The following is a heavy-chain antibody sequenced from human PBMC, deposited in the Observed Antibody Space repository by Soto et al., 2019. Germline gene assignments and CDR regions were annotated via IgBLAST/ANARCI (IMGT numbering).Heavy chain of an antibody. V-gene: IGHV4-59*02. Sequence: TLSLTCTVSGGSVSSYYWSWIRQPPGKGLEWIGYIYYSGSTNYNPSLKSRVTISVDTSKNQFSLKLSSVTAADTAVYYCARSGGFLEWLSFDYWGQGTLVTVSS. CDR2: IYYSGST. D-gene: IGHD3-3*01. J-gene: IGHJ4*02. CDR3: ARSGGFLEWLSFDY. CDR1: GGSVSSYY.